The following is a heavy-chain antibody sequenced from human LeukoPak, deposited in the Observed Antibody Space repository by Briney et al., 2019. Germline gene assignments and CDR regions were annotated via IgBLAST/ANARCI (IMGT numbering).Heavy chain of an antibody. D-gene: IGHD1-26*01. Sequence: SETLSLTCAVYGGSFSGYYWIWIRQPPAQGLEWMGFFSYSGSTKYNPSLKSRVTMSVDTSKNQFSLKLNSVTAADTAVYYCARMYSGTSYYFDYWGQGTLVTVSS. V-gene: IGHV4-59*01. J-gene: IGHJ4*02. CDR3: ARMYSGTSYYFDY. CDR2: FSYSGST. CDR1: GGSFSGYY.